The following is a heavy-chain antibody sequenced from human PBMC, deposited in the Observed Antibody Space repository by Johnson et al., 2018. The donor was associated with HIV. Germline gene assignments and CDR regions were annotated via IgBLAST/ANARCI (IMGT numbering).Heavy chain of an antibody. D-gene: IGHD3-10*01. CDR2: IYSGGST. V-gene: IGHV3-53*01. Sequence: VQVVESGGGLIQPGGSLRLSCAASGFTVSSNYMSWVRQAPGKGLEWVSVIYSGGSTYYADSVKGRFTISRDNSKHTLYRKMNSLRAEDTAVDYCARDRGKAGYAFDIWGQGTMVTVSS. CDR3: ARDRGKAGYAFDI. CDR1: GFTVSSNY. J-gene: IGHJ3*02.